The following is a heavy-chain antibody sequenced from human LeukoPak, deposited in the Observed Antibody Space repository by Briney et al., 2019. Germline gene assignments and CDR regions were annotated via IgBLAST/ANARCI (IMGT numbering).Heavy chain of an antibody. Sequence: PSETLSLTCTVSGGSISPYFWSWIRQPPGKGLEWIGYISYTGSTNYNPSLKSRVTISVDTSKNQFSLQLTSVTAADTAVYYCARDDYRGVTNFDPWGQGTLVTVSS. CDR1: GGSISPYF. CDR2: ISYTGST. CDR3: ARDDYRGVTNFDP. V-gene: IGHV4-59*01. J-gene: IGHJ5*02. D-gene: IGHD3-10*01.